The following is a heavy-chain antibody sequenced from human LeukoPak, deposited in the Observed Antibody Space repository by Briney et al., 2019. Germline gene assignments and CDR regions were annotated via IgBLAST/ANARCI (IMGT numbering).Heavy chain of an antibody. J-gene: IGHJ4*02. CDR1: GLTFSGNW. V-gene: IGHV3-7*02. Sequence: GGSLRLSCAASGLTFSGNWMHWVRQAPGKGLEWVANINQDGTEKYYVDSVKGRFTISRDNAKNSLYLQMNSLRAEDTAVHYCASSFESWGQGTLVTVSS. CDR3: ASSFES. CDR2: INQDGTEK.